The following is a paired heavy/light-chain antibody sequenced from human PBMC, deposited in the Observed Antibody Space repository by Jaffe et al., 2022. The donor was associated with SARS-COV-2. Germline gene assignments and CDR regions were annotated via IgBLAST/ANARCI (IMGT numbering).Light chain of an antibody. J-gene: IGKJ1*01. CDR3: QQYYSSQWT. CDR1: QNLLYTSNNKNY. V-gene: IGKV4-1*01. CDR2: WAS. Sequence: DIVMTQSPDSLALSLGERATINCKSSQNLLYTSNNKNYLAWYQQKPGQPPKLLFYWASTRESGVPERFSGSGSGTDFTLTISSLQAEDVAVYYCQQYYSSQWTFGQGTKVEIK.
Heavy chain of an antibody. CDR2: ISTSSDYK. CDR3: ATSHSDSSQY. Sequence: EVQLVESGGGLVKPGGSLRLSCAASGFTLSSHSMNWVRQAPGKGPEWVSFISTSSDYKYYADSVKGRFTISRDNAKQSVFLQMNSLRVEDTAIYYCATSHSDSSQYWGRGTLVTVSS. D-gene: IGHD6-6*01. J-gene: IGHJ4*02. V-gene: IGHV3-21*01. CDR1: GFTLSSHS.